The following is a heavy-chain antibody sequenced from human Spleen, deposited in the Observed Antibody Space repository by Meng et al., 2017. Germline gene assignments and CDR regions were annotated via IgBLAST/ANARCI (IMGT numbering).Heavy chain of an antibody. CDR1: GYSFTNYD. J-gene: IGHJ4*02. CDR3: ATRGNPYLNC. V-gene: IGHV1-18*01. Sequence: QVQLVQPGDEVKKPGASVKVSCKASGYSFTNYDLTWVRQAPGQGLEWLGWINTYNGKTDYAQKFQGRITMTTDTFTSTGYMELRNLRSDDTAVYYCATRGNPYLNCWGQGTLVTVSS. CDR2: INTYNGKT.